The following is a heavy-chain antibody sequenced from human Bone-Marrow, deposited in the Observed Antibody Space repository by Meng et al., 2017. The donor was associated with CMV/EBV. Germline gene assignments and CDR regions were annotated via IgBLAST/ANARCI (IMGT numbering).Heavy chain of an antibody. D-gene: IGHD3-3*01. V-gene: IGHV1-18*01. CDR2: ISAYNGNT. Sequence: ASVKVSCKASGYTFTSYGISWVRQAPGQGLEWMGWISAYNGNTNYAQKLQGSVTMTTDTSTSTAYMELRSLRSDDTAVYYCARYSLECVLLYHYYYGMDVWGQGTTVTVSS. J-gene: IGHJ6*02. CDR1: GYTFTSYG. CDR3: ARYSLECVLLYHYYYGMDV.